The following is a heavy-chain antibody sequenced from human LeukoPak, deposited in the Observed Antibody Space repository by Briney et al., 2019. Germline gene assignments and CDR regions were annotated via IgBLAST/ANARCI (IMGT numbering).Heavy chain of an antibody. Sequence: GSVSVSCTASGYSFRKYGIRWVRQAPGQGVEWMGGISSYNGNTKYAQKLKGGVTMKKDRSRSTAYMELRSLRPDDPAVYYRPRDSYPRVGYWGQGTLVPVSS. V-gene: IGHV1-18*01. J-gene: IGHJ4*02. CDR1: GYSFRKYG. CDR2: ISSYNGNT. CDR3: PRDSYPRVGY.